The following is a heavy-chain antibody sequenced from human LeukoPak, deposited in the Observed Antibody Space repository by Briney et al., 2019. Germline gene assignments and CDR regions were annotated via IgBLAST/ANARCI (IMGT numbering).Heavy chain of an antibody. Sequence: PGGPLRLSCAASGFTFSSYSMNWVRQAPGKGLEWVSYISSTGNTIYYADSVKGRFTISRDSARNSLSLQMNSLRAEDTAGYYCARDVDWCFDLWGRGTLVTVSS. CDR2: ISSTGNTI. CDR3: ARDVDWCFDL. CDR1: GFTFSSYS. J-gene: IGHJ2*01. V-gene: IGHV3-48*01.